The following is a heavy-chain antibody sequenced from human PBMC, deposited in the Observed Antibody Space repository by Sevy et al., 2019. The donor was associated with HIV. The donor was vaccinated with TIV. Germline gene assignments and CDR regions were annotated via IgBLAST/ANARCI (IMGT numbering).Heavy chain of an antibody. Sequence: GGSLRLSCAASGFTFSSYAMSWVRQAPGKGLEWVSAISGSGGSTYYADSVKGRFTISRDNSKNTLYLQMNSLRAEDMAVYYCAKTNDYGDPYYYYYYMDVWGKGTTVTVSS. J-gene: IGHJ6*03. D-gene: IGHD4-17*01. CDR1: GFTFSSYA. V-gene: IGHV3-23*01. CDR3: AKTNDYGDPYYYYYYMDV. CDR2: ISGSGGST.